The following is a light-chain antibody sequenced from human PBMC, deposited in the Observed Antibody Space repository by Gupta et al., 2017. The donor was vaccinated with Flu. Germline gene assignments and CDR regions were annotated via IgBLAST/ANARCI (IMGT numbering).Light chain of an antibody. CDR2: GAS. J-gene: IGKJ1*01. CDR1: QTIDFY. Sequence: DLQMTQSPSSLSASVGDRVTITCRASQTIDFYVNWYQQKPGKAPNLLIYGASSLHSGVPSTFSGSGSGTEFTLKITSVQPEDFATYYCQQSYHYPRTFGQGTKVEVK. CDR3: QQSYHYPRT. V-gene: IGKV1-39*01.